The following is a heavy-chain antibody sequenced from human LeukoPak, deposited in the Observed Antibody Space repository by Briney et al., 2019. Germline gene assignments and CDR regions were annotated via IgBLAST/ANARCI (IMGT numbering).Heavy chain of an antibody. CDR2: INHSGST. D-gene: IGHD3/OR15-3a*01. Sequence: SETLSLTCAVYGGSFSGDYWSWIRQPRGKGLEWIGEINHSGSTNYNPSLKSRVTISVDTSKNQFSLKLSSVTAADTAVYYCASGIFGRIDYWGQGTLVTVSS. CDR1: GGSFSGDY. J-gene: IGHJ4*02. CDR3: ASGIFGRIDY. V-gene: IGHV4-34*01.